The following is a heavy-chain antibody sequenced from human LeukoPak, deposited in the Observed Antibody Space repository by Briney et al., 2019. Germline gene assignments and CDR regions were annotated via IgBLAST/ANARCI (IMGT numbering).Heavy chain of an antibody. Sequence: GGSLRLSCAASGFTFSSYSMNWVRQAPGKGLEWVSSISSSSSYIYYADSVKGRFTISRDNAKNSLYLQMNSLRAEDTAVYYCARIPTVVTGPDYWAQGTLVTVSS. CDR3: ARIPTVVTGPDY. CDR1: GFTFSSYS. D-gene: IGHD2-21*02. V-gene: IGHV3-21*01. J-gene: IGHJ4*02. CDR2: ISSSSSYI.